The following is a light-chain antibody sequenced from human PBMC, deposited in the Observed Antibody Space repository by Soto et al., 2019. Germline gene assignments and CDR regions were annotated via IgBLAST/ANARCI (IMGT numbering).Light chain of an antibody. V-gene: IGLV2-14*01. Sequence: QSALTQPASVSGSPGQSITISCTGTSTDVNGRNYVSWYQQHPGKAPKVIIYEVTNRPSGISHRFSGSQSGNTASLTISGVQAEDEADYYCCSSTGGTPVFGTGTKLTVL. J-gene: IGLJ1*01. CDR3: CSSTGGTPV. CDR1: STDVNGRNY. CDR2: EVT.